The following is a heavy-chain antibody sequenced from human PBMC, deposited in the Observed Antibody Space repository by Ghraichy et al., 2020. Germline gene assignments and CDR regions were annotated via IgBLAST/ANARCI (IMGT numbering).Heavy chain of an antibody. V-gene: IGHV3-7*03. CDR2: INQDGRER. CDR3: SSGDTFDV. CDR1: GLIFGSYW. D-gene: IGHD3-10*01. J-gene: IGHJ3*01. Sequence: GGSLRLSCGASGLIFGSYWMTWVRQAPGKGLEWVANINQDGRERYYVASVKGRFTISRDNARNSLYLQMYSLRAEDTAVYYCSSGDTFDVWGQGTMVVVSS.